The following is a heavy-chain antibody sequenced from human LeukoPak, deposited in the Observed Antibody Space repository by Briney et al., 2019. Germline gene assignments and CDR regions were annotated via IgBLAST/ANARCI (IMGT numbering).Heavy chain of an antibody. V-gene: IGHV4-39*01. D-gene: IGHD3-10*01. CDR3: ASSYYGSGSPNFDY. J-gene: IGHJ4*02. Sequence: TSETLSLTCTVSGGPISSSTYYWGWIRQPPGKGLEWIGSIYYSVSTYYNPSLKSRVTISVDTSKNQFSLKLSSVTAADTAVYYCASSYYGSGSPNFDYWGQGTLVTVSS. CDR2: IYYSVST. CDR1: GGPISSSTYY.